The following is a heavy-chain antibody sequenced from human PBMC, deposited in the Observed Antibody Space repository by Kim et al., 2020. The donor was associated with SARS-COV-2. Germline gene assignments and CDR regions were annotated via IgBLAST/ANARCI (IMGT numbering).Heavy chain of an antibody. Sequence: AQGKVLEWLGYINYSGRTNYNPSLKSRVTRSVDTSKNQFSLKLSAVTAADTAVYYCAREPDYGDYFDYWGQGPLVTVSS. D-gene: IGHD4-17*01. CDR3: AREPDYGDYFDY. J-gene: IGHJ4*02. V-gene: IGHV4-59*13. CDR2: INYSGRT.